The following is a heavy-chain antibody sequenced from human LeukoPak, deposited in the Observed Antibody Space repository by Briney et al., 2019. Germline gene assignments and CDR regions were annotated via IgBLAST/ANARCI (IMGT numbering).Heavy chain of an antibody. CDR2: IRSKGNSYAT. CDR1: GFTFSGSA. Sequence: GGSLRLSCAASGFTFSGSAMHWVRQVSGKGLEWVGHIRSKGNSYATAYAASVKGRFTISRDDSKNTAYLQMNSLKTEDTAVYYCTRHRIGGNNNWFDPWGQGTLVTVSS. J-gene: IGHJ5*02. CDR3: TRHRIGGNNNWFDP. D-gene: IGHD4-23*01. V-gene: IGHV3-73*01.